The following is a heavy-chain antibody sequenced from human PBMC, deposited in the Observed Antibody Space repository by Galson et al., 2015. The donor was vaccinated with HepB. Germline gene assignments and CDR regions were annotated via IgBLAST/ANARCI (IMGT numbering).Heavy chain of an antibody. J-gene: IGHJ2*01. D-gene: IGHD4-17*01. CDR2: ISTYNNYA. CDR3: SRGTTVTTNWYFDL. V-gene: IGHV1-18*04. CDR1: GYTFTNYP. Sequence: SCKASGYTFTNYPINWLRQAPGQGLEWVGWISTYNNYAQYAQRFQGRVTMTTDTSTYTAYLELRSLKSDDTAAYYCSRGTTVTTNWYFDLWGRGTLVTVSS.